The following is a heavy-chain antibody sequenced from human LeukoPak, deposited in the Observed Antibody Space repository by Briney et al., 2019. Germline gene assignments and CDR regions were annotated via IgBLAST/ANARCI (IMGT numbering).Heavy chain of an antibody. CDR2: INPNSGGT. CDR3: ARLAVKQLVPTERRYYYYYYYMDV. CDR1: GYTVTGYY. Sequence: VASVKVSCKASGYTVTGYYMHWVRQAPGQGLEWMGWINPNSGGTNNAQKFQGRVTMTRDTSISTAYMELSRLRSDDTAVYYCARLAVKQLVPTERRYYYYYYYMDVWGKGTTVTVSS. V-gene: IGHV1-2*02. D-gene: IGHD6-6*01. J-gene: IGHJ6*03.